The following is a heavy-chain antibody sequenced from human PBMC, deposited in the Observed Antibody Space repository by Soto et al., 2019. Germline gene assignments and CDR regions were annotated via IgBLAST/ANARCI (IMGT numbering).Heavy chain of an antibody. Sequence: KAGGSLRLSCAASGFTFSSYSMNWVRQAPGKGLEWVSSISSSSSYIYYADSVKGRFTISRDNAKNSLYLQMNSLRAEDTAVYYCARALHPGYDYIWGSYRYSDYYYYMDVWGKGTTVTVSS. V-gene: IGHV3-21*01. CDR3: ARALHPGYDYIWGSYRYSDYYYYMDV. CDR1: GFTFSSYS. CDR2: ISSSSSYI. D-gene: IGHD3-16*02. J-gene: IGHJ6*03.